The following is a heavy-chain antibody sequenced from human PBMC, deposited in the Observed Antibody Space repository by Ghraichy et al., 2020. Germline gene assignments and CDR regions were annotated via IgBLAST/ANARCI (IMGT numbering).Heavy chain of an antibody. V-gene: IGHV4-34*01. CDR3: ARVSYYDSSGYYYLDY. CDR2: INHSGST. CDR1: GGSFSGYY. Sequence: SQTLSLTCAVYGGSFSGYYWSWIRQPPGKGLEWIGEINHSGSTNYNPSLKSRVTISVDTSKNQFSLKLSSVTAADTAVYYCARVSYYDSSGYYYLDYWGQGTLVTVSS. D-gene: IGHD3-22*01. J-gene: IGHJ4*02.